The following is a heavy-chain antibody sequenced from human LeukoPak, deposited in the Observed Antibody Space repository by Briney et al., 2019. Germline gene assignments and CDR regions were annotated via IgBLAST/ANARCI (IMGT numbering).Heavy chain of an antibody. CDR3: ARVNYYYYYMDV. J-gene: IGHJ6*03. CDR1: GGSISSGDYY. V-gene: IGHV4-30-4*08. Sequence: SQTLSLTCTVSGGSISSGDYYGSWIRQPPGKGLEGIGYIYSSGSTYYNPDLKSRVTISVDTSKNQFSLKLSSVTAADTAVYYCARVNYYYYYMDVWGKGTTVTVSS. CDR2: IYSSGST.